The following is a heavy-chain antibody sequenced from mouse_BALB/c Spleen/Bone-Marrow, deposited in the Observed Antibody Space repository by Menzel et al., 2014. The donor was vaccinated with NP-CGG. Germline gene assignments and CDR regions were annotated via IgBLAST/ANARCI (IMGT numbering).Heavy chain of an antibody. V-gene: IGHV1S81*02. CDR1: GYTFTCYW. Sequence: VQLQQSGAELVRPGASVKLSCKASGYTFTCYWMHWVKLRPGQGLEWIGGINPSNGDTNYNEKFKRKATLTVDKSSSTAYMQLNNLSSEYSAVYYCSSDCDDWGQGTPLTVSS. CDR3: SSDCDD. J-gene: IGHJ2*01. CDR2: INPSNGDT.